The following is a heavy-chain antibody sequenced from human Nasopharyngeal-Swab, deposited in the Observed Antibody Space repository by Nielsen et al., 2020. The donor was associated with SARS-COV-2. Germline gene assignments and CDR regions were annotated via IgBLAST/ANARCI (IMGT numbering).Heavy chain of an antibody. CDR1: GYTFTSYY. J-gene: IGHJ4*02. D-gene: IGHD5-24*01. Sequence: ASVNASCKASGYTFTSYYMHWVRQAPGQGLEWMGLINPSGGSTNYAQKFQGRVTITADESTSTAYMELSSLRSEDTAVYYCATQRDEMATSSSLGYWGQGTLVTVSS. CDR2: INPSGGST. V-gene: IGHV1-46*01. CDR3: ATQRDEMATSSSLGY.